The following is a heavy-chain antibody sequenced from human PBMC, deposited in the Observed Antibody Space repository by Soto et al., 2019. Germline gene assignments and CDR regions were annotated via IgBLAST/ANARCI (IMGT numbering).Heavy chain of an antibody. CDR1: GYTFTRYA. J-gene: IGHJ5*02. D-gene: IGHD3-9*01. CDR2: INAGNGNT. CDR3: ARGDYDILTGYSQTCSAP. Sequence: QVQLVQSGAEVKKPGASVRVSCKASGYTFTRYAIHWVRQAPGQRLEWMGWINAGNGNTKYSQKFQGRVTITRDTSASTASMELTSLRSEDTAVYSGARGDYDILTGYSQTCSAPWGQGTRSPSPQ. V-gene: IGHV1-3*01.